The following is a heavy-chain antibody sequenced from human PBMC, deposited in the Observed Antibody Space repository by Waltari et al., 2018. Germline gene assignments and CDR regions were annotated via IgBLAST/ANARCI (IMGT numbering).Heavy chain of an antibody. Sequence: QLQLQESGSGLVKPSQTLSLTCAVSGGSISSGGYSWSWIRQPPGKGLEWIGYIYHSGSTYYNPHLKSRVTISVDRSKNQFSLKLSSVTAADTAVYYCARGACGGDCSYYYYYYYMDVWGKGTTVTVSS. D-gene: IGHD2-21*01. CDR3: ARGACGGDCSYYYYYYYMDV. V-gene: IGHV4-30-2*01. J-gene: IGHJ6*03. CDR2: IYHSGST. CDR1: GGSISSGGYS.